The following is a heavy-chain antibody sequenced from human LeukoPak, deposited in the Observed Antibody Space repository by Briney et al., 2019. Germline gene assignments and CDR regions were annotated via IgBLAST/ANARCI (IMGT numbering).Heavy chain of an antibody. D-gene: IGHD4-17*01. J-gene: IGHJ6*03. CDR1: GGSISSYY. CDR2: IYYSGST. Sequence: SETLSLTCTVSGGSISSYYWSWIRQPPGKGLEWIGYIYYSGSTNYNPSLKSRVTITVDTSTNQFSLKLGSVTAADTAVYYCARVGPDYGDYYYYYYYMDVWGKGTTVTVSS. CDR3: ARVGPDYGDYYYYYYYMDV. V-gene: IGHV4-59*01.